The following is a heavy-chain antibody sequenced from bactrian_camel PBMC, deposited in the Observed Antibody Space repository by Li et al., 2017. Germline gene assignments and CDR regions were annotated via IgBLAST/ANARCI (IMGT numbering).Heavy chain of an antibody. CDR1: GYRYSTYC. J-gene: IGHJ4*01. CDR2: IDSDGRT. Sequence: HVQLVESGGGSVQVGGSLRLSCVVSGYRYSTYCMGWFRQVPGNEREPLASIDSDGRTSVADSVKGRFTISKDNAKNTLYLQLNSLKTEDTAMYYCAKDYVDGLGIDYWGQGTQVTVS. D-gene: IGHD5*01. CDR3: AKDYVDGLGIDY. V-gene: IGHV3S1*01.